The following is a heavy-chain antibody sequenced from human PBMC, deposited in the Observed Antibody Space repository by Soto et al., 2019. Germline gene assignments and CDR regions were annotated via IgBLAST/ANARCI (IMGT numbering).Heavy chain of an antibody. V-gene: IGHV1-69*04. CDR1: GVTFNSNS. CDR2: ITPFLDMI. J-gene: IGHJ4*02. Sequence: HVQLVQSGPEVKKPGSSVKVSCKASGVTFNSNSFSWVRQAPGQGLEWMGRITPFLDMIDYAQNFQGRVTISADTSTDTAYLQLTSLRSEDTAFYYCAKEAGDGYNSDYFDYWDQGTLVAVSS. D-gene: IGHD5-12*01. CDR3: AKEAGDGYNSDYFDY.